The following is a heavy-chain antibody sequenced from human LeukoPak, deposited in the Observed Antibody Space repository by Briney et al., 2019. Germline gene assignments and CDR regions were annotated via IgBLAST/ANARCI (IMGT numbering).Heavy chain of an antibody. Sequence: SETLSLTCTVSGGSISSYYWSWIRQPPGKGLEWIGYIYYSGSTNYNPSHKSRVTISVDTSKNQFSLKLSSVTAADTAVYYCAKWGHYYYYGMDVWGQGTTVTVSS. CDR3: AKWGHYYYYGMDV. V-gene: IGHV4-59*01. J-gene: IGHJ6*02. D-gene: IGHD1-26*01. CDR2: IYYSGST. CDR1: GGSISSYY.